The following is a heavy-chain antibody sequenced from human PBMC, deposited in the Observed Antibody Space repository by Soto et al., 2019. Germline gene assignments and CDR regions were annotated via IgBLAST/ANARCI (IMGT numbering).Heavy chain of an antibody. V-gene: IGHV4-4*07. D-gene: IGHD2-2*01. CDR2: IYSSGSA. CDR3: AREVDFYYFDY. Sequence: PXETLSLTCTVSGGSIRSGYWNWIRQPAGKGLDWIGRIYSSGSANYNPSLQSRVIMSVDTSKNQFSLKLSSVTAADTAVYYCAREVDFYYFDYWGHGAPVTVSS. J-gene: IGHJ4*01. CDR1: GGSIRSGY.